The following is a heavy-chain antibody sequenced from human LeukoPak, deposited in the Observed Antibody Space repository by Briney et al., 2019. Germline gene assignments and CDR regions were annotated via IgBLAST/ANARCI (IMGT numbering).Heavy chain of an antibody. D-gene: IGHD3-22*01. CDR2: INHSGST. J-gene: IGHJ4*02. CDR1: GGSFSGYY. CDR3: ASCYYDSSGYCDY. V-gene: IGHV4-34*01. Sequence: PSETLSLTCAVYGGSFSGYYWSWIRQPPGKELEWIGEINHSGSTNYNPSLKSRVTISVDTSKNQFSLKLSSVTAADTAVYYCASCYYDSSGYCDYWGQGTLVTVSS.